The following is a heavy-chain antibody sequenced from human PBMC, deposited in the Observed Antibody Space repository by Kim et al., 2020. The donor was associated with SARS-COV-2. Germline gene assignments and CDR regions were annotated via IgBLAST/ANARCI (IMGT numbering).Heavy chain of an antibody. Sequence: SGSTNSNPSLKSRVTISVDTSKNQFSLKLSSVTAADTAVYYCARIGPFDYWGQGTLVTVSS. J-gene: IGHJ4*02. CDR3: ARIGPFDY. CDR2: SGST. V-gene: IGHV4-34*01.